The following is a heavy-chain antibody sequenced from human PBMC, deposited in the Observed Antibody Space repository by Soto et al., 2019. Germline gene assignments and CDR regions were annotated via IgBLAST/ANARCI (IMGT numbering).Heavy chain of an antibody. D-gene: IGHD2-15*01. CDR2: IFQSGST. Sequence: SETLSLTCAVSSDSISSSNWWSWVRQPPGQGLEWIGEIFQSGSTNYNPSLMSRVTISVDKSKNQFSLNLYSVTAADTAVYYCARRPTAELPSNWFDPWGQGTLVTVSS. CDR1: SDSISSSNW. V-gene: IGHV4-4*02. CDR3: ARRPTAELPSNWFDP. J-gene: IGHJ5*02.